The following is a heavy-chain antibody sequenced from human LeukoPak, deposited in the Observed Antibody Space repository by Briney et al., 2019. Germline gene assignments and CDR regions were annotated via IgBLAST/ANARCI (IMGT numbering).Heavy chain of an antibody. CDR2: VNPRSGNA. CDR1: GYTFINYN. D-gene: IGHD2-8*01. Sequence: ASVKVSCKASGYTFINYNINWVRQATGQGLEWMGWVNPRSGNAGYLQKFQGRLTITRDTSIDTAYMDLSSLSSEDTAVYYCARGVPLGYCTYGVCYPPYYFDYWGQGTLVTASS. J-gene: IGHJ4*02. CDR3: ARGVPLGYCTYGVCYPPYYFDY. V-gene: IGHV1-8*03.